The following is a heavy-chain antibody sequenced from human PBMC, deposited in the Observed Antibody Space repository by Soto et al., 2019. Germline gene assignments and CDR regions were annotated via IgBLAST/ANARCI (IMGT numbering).Heavy chain of an antibody. CDR2: IYYSGST. CDR1: GCAISSSSYY. Sequence: PSETLSLTSTDSGCAISSSSYYWGWIRKPPGKGLEWIGSIYYSGSTYYNPSLKSRVTISVDTSKNQFSLKLSSVTAADTAVYYCARPLWFGELFYGMDVWGQGTTVT. CDR3: ARPLWFGELFYGMDV. J-gene: IGHJ6*02. V-gene: IGHV4-39*01. D-gene: IGHD3-10*01.